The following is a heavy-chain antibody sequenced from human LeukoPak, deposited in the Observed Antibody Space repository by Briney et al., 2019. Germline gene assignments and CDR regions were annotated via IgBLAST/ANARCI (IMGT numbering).Heavy chain of an antibody. Sequence: SETLSLTCTVSGGSISSGAHYWSWVRQPPGKGLEWIGYISYSASTYYNPSLKSRVIISVDTSKNQFSLKLSSVTAADTAVYYCARYYGGNSNFDYWGQGTLVTVSS. CDR3: ARYYGGNSNFDY. V-gene: IGHV4-30-4*01. J-gene: IGHJ4*02. CDR1: GGSISSGAHY. CDR2: ISYSAST. D-gene: IGHD4-23*01.